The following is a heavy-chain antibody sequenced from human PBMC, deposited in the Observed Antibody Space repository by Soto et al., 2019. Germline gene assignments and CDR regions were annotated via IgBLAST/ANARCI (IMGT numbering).Heavy chain of an antibody. V-gene: IGHV3-66*01. J-gene: IGHJ3*02. Sequence: PRLSCAASGFTVSSKYVTWVRQPPGKWLEWVSVIYSGGSTYYADSVKGRFTISRDNSKNTLYLQMNSLRAEDTALYYCAIYYDFSGSPEGAFDSWGQGTMVTVS. CDR2: IYSGGST. CDR3: AIYYDFSGSPEGAFDS. CDR1: GFTVSSKY. D-gene: IGHD3-22*01.